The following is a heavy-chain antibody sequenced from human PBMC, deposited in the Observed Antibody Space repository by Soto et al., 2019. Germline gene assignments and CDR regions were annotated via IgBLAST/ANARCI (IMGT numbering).Heavy chain of an antibody. CDR2: VYTSAEGVAT. Sequence: EVQLVDSGGGLVKPGGSLRLSCAASGFSVTNAWMNWVRQAPGKGLEWVGRVYTSAEGVATNYAAPVKGRFTISRDDSKNTVYLQMNSLMTVDTDVYYCTTGSVEGFWGQGTRVTVSS. CDR3: TTGSVEGF. J-gene: IGHJ6*02. CDR1: GFSVTNAW. V-gene: IGHV3-15*07. D-gene: IGHD2-15*01.